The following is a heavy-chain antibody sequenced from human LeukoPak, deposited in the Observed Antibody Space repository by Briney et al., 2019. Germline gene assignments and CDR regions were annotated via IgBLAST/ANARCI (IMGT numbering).Heavy chain of an antibody. CDR2: IKQDGSDT. V-gene: IGHV3-7*01. J-gene: IGHJ4*02. Sequence: GSLSLSCAASGFTLSSYWMSWVRQAPGKGLEWVANIKQDGSDTQYVDSVKGRFTISRDNAKNSLYLQLNSLRAEDTAVYYCARNTDRDAYMANWGQGTLVTVSS. CDR1: GFTLSSYW. CDR3: ARNTDRDAYMAN. D-gene: IGHD5-24*01.